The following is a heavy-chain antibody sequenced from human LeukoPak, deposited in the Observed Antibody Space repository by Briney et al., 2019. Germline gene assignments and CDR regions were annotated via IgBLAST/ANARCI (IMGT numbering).Heavy chain of an antibody. V-gene: IGHV4-4*07. J-gene: IGHJ6*03. CDR1: GGSISSYY. CDR3: ARQKRGGYLGANFYYMDV. Sequence: SSETLSLTCTVSGGSISSYYWNWIRQPADKGLEWIWRVYTSVSTDYNPSLKSRVTISLDQSKNQFSLKLSYVTAADTAVYYCARQKRGGYLGANFYYMDVWGKGTTVTVSS. CDR2: VYTSVST. D-gene: IGHD1-26*01.